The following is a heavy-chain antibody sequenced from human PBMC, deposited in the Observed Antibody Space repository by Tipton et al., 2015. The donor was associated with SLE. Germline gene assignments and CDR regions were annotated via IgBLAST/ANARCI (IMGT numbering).Heavy chain of an antibody. CDR3: ARQGAGDTFDY. CDR2: IYYSGST. V-gene: IGHV4-59*08. J-gene: IGHJ4*02. CDR1: GRSMTSFS. Sequence: TLSLTCTVSGRSMTSFSWSWIRQPPGKTLQWIGSIYYSGSTSYNPSLQSRVTMSVDTSKSQVSLKLTSVTAADTAVYFCARQGAGDTFDYWGQGTLVTVSS. D-gene: IGHD1-26*01.